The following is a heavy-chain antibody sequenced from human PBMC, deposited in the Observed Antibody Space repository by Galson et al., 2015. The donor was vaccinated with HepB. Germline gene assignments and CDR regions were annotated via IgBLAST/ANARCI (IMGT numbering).Heavy chain of an antibody. Sequence: SVKVSCKASGYTFTSYGISWVRQAPGQGLEWMGWISAYNGNTNYAQKLQGRVTMTTDTSTSTAYMELRSLRSDDTAVYYCARDQPNYYDSSGYYLDDYWGQGTLVTVSS. CDR2: ISAYNGNT. V-gene: IGHV1-18*01. D-gene: IGHD3-22*01. CDR3: ARDQPNYYDSSGYYLDDY. J-gene: IGHJ4*02. CDR1: GYTFTSYG.